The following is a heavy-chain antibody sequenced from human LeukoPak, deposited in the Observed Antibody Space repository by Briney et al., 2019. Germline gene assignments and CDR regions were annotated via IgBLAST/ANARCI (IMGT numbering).Heavy chain of an antibody. CDR3: ARVGRGAYCGGDCYSDDAFDV. J-gene: IGHJ3*01. Sequence: GRSLRLSCVASGFTFSRYGMHWVPQAPGKALEWLSVIWYDGSIKNYAASVRGRITISRETAKNTLYLQMHSLRAEDTAVYYCARVGRGAYCGGDCYSDDAFDVWGQGTMVTVSS. CDR2: IWYDGSIK. D-gene: IGHD2-21*02. V-gene: IGHV3-33*01. CDR1: GFTFSRYG.